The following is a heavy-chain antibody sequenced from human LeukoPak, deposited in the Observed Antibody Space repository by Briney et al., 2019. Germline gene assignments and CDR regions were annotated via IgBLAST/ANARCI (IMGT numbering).Heavy chain of an antibody. D-gene: IGHD2-15*01. V-gene: IGHV3-11*01. Sequence: GGSLRLSCAASGFTFSDYYMSWIRQAPGKGLEWVSYISSSGSTIYYADSVKGRFTISRDNAKNSLYLQMNSLRAEDTAVYYCASPTHQWRFDPWGQGTLVTVSS. CDR2: ISSSGSTI. CDR3: ASPTHQWRFDP. CDR1: GFTFSDYY. J-gene: IGHJ5*02.